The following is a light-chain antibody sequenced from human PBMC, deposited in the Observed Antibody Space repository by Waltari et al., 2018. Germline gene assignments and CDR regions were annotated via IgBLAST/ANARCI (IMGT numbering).Light chain of an antibody. CDR2: NV. CDR3: SSFTTSHTLV. CDR1: SSDLGASPY. J-gene: IGLJ2*01. Sequence: QSALTQPASVSGSPGQSITISCAGSSSDLGASPYVSWYQQHPDKPPTLILHNVGRPPGVSTRFSSAKAGNTASLTISGLQAEDEGDYYCSSFTTSHTLVFGGGTKLTVL. V-gene: IGLV2-14*03.